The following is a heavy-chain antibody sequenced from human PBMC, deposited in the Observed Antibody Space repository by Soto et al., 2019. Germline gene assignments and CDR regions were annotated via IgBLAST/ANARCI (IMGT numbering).Heavy chain of an antibody. Sequence: QLQLQESGPGLVKPSETLSLTCTVSGGSISSSSYYWGWIRQPPGKGLEWIGSIYYSGSTYYNPSLKSRVTISVDTSKNQFSLRLSSVTAADTAVYYWARLRYYDKTSGGSYWGQGTLVTVSS. J-gene: IGHJ4*02. CDR1: GGSISSSSYY. CDR2: IYYSGST. CDR3: ARLRYYDKTSGGSY. D-gene: IGHD3-9*01. V-gene: IGHV4-39*01.